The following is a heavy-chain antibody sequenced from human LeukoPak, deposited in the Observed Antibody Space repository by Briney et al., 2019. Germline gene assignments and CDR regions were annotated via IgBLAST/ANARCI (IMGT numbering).Heavy chain of an antibody. V-gene: IGHV3-11*04. Sequence: GGSLRLSCAASGFTFSDYYMSWIRQAPGKGLEWVSYISSSGSTIYYAGSVKGRFTISRDNAKNSLYLQVNSLRAEDTAVYYCARDGRTTVVTWANDYWGQGTLVTVSS. CDR2: ISSSGSTI. J-gene: IGHJ4*02. CDR3: ARDGRTTVVTWANDY. CDR1: GFTFSDYY. D-gene: IGHD4-23*01.